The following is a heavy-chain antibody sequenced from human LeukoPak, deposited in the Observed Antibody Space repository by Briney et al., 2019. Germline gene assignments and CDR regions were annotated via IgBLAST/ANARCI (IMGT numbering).Heavy chain of an antibody. V-gene: IGHV3-21*01. CDR1: GFTFSSYS. CDR2: ISSSSSYI. Sequence: GGSLRLSCAASGFTFSSYSMNWVRQAPGKGLEWVSSISSSSSYIYYADSVKGRFTISRDNAKNSLYLQMNSLRAEDTAVYYCARVPRYGSSGYPGYFDLWGRGTLVTVSS. CDR3: ARVPRYGSSGYPGYFDL. D-gene: IGHD3-22*01. J-gene: IGHJ2*01.